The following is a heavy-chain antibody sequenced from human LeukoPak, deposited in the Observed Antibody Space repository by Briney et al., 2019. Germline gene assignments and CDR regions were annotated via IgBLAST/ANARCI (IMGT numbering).Heavy chain of an antibody. CDR2: IIGSGGDT. D-gene: IGHD6-13*01. CDR3: AKAWAAAGTFAS. V-gene: IGHV3-23*01. Sequence: GGSLGLSCAASGFTFSSYAMSWVRQAPGKGLEWVSTIIGSGGDTYYADSVKGRFTISRDTSKNMLCLQMNSLRAEDTAVYYCAKAWAAAGTFASWGQGTLVTVSS. J-gene: IGHJ4*02. CDR1: GFTFSSYA.